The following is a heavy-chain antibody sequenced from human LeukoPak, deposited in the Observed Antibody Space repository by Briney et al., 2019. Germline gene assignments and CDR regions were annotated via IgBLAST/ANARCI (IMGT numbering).Heavy chain of an antibody. V-gene: IGHV4-30-4*01. CDR2: IYYSGST. Sequence: SETLSLTCTDSGGSISSGDYYWSWIRQPPGKGLEWIGYIYYSGSTYYNPSLKSRVTISVDTSKNQFSLKLSSVTAADTAVYYCARVKAYDSSGYCFDYWGQGTLVTVSS. J-gene: IGHJ4*02. CDR1: GGSISSGDYY. CDR3: ARVKAYDSSGYCFDY. D-gene: IGHD3-22*01.